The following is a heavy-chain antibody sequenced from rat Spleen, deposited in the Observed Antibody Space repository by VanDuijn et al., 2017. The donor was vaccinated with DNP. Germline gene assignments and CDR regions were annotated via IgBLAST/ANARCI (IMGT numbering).Heavy chain of an antibody. Sequence: EVQLVETGGGLVQPGRSLKLSCVASGFPFKNYWMTWIRQFPGKGLEWVASITTSGDSTYSPDSVKGRFTVSRNNAKSTLYLQMNSLRSEDTATYYCATSPGPNWFAYWGQGTLVSVSS. CDR3: ATSPGPNWFAY. V-gene: IGHV5-31*01. D-gene: IGHD1-4*01. J-gene: IGHJ3*01. CDR2: ITTSGDST. CDR1: GFPFKNYW.